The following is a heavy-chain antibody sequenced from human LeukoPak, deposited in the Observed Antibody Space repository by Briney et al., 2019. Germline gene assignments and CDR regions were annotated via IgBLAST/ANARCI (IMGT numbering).Heavy chain of an antibody. CDR3: ARDETSKGDAFDI. Sequence: PSETLSLTCIISGGSITTYYGSWIRQPPGKGLEWIGYIHSSGSTNYNPSLKDRLTISIDTSKNQFSLKLNSVTAADTAVYYCARDETSKGDAFDIWGQGTMVTVSS. CDR1: GGSITTYY. J-gene: IGHJ3*02. CDR2: IHSSGST. V-gene: IGHV4-59*01.